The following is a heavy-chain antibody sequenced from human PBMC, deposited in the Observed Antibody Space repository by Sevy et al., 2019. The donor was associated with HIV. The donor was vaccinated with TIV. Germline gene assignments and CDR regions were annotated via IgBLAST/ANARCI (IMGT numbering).Heavy chain of an antibody. CDR3: ARPRANYVDHYFFYAMDV. CDR1: GFAFSNYY. CDR2: ISYDGSDK. V-gene: IGHV3-30-3*01. D-gene: IGHD4-17*01. Sequence: GGSLRLSCAASGFAFSNYYGMHWVRQAPGKGLEWVALISYDGSDKYYADSVKGRFSISRDNFKNTLYLQMNSLTTEDMAVYYCARPRANYVDHYFFYAMDVWGQGTSVTVSS. J-gene: IGHJ6*02.